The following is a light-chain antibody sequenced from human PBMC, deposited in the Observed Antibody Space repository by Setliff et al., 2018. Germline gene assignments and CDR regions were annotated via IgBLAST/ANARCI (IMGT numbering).Light chain of an antibody. CDR1: SHDVGGYDY. CDR2: GVA. V-gene: IGLV2-11*01. Sequence: QSALAQPRSVSGSLGQSVTISCTGGSHDVGGYDYVSWYQQHPGRAPKLLLYGVAKRPSGVPDRFSGSKSGNTASLTISGLQGEDEADYYCRAYRGTYTFGVFGTGTKVTVL. CDR3: RAYRGTYTFGV. J-gene: IGLJ1*01.